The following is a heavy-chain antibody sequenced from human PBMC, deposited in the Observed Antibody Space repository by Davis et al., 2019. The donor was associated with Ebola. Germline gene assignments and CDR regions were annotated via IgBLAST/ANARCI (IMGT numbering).Heavy chain of an antibody. J-gene: IGHJ6*02. D-gene: IGHD2-2*01. Sequence: PWGSLRLSCAASGFTFSGSAMHWVRQASGKGLEWVGRIRRKANSYATAYAASVKGRSTISRDDSKNTTYLQMNSLRAEDTAVYYCARVQYCSSTSCFYYYYYGMDVWGQGTTVTVSS. CDR2: IRRKANSYAT. CDR3: ARVQYCSSTSCFYYYYYGMDV. V-gene: IGHV3-73*01. CDR1: GFTFSGSA.